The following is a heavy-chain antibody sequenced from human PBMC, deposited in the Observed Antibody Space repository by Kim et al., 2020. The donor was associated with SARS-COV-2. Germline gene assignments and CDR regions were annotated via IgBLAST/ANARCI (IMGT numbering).Heavy chain of an antibody. J-gene: IGHJ5*02. CDR2: ISGSGGST. CDR3: AKDRGIEAAVTQCNWCDP. D-gene: IGHD6-13*01. V-gene: IGHV3-23*01. Sequence: GGSLRLSCAASGFTFSSYAMSWVRQAPGKGLEWVSAISGSGGSTYYADSVKGRFTISRDNSKNTLYLQMNSLRAEDTAVYYCAKDRGIEAAVTQCNWCDPWGQGTLVTVSS. CDR1: GFTFSSYA.